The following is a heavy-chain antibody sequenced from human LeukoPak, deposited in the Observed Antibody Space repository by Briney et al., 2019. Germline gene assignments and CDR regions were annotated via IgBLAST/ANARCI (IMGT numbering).Heavy chain of an antibody. CDR3: ARPFFAGITRDNWFDP. CDR1: GGTFSSYA. Sequence: SXKVSCKASGGTFSSYAISWVGQAHGQGGEWMGGIITIFGTAKYAQKFQGRVKITTDENTRKDYMEMRRLRSEDTAVYYCARPFFAGITRDNWFDPCGQGTLVTVSS. J-gene: IGHJ5*02. CDR2: IITIFGTA. D-gene: IGHD1-14*01. V-gene: IGHV1-69*05.